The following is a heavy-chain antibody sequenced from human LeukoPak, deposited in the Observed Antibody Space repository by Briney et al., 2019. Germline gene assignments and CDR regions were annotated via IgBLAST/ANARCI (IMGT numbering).Heavy chain of an antibody. J-gene: IGHJ3*02. CDR2: IYYSGST. D-gene: IGHD4-17*01. CDR1: GGSISSSSYY. V-gene: IGHV4-39*01. CDR3: ARRGTTVTRMPAFDI. Sequence: SETLSLTCTVSGGSISSSSYYWGWIRQPPGTGLEWLGSIYYSGSTYYNPSLKSRVTISVDTSKNQFSLKLSSVTAADTAVYYCARRGTTVTRMPAFDIWGQGTMVTVSS.